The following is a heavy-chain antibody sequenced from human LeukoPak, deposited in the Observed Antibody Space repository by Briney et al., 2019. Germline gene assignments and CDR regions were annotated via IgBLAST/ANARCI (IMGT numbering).Heavy chain of an antibody. CDR1: GFTFSAYD. CDR2: IGTAGDT. J-gene: IGHJ6*02. CDR3: AREESILPGVYGMDV. V-gene: IGHV3-13*01. Sequence: GGSLRLSCAASGFTFSAYDMHWVRQVTGKGLEWVSAIGTAGDTYYPGSVKGRFTMSRENAKNSLYLEMNSLRAEDTAVYYCAREESILPGVYGMDVWGQGTTVTVSS. D-gene: IGHD3-9*01.